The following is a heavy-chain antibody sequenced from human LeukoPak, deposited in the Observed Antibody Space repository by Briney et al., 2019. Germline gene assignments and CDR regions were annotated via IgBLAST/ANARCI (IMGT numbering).Heavy chain of an antibody. CDR3: ARLVHDYYGFWSGYSSRMDV. CDR2: ITAIFRTT. Sequence: ASVKVSCKTSGGTFNSYAISWVRQAPGQGLEWMGGITAIFRTTNYAQKFQGRVTITADESTSTAYMELSSLRSEDTAVYYCARLVHDYYGFWSGYSSRMDVWSQGTTVTVSS. V-gene: IGHV1-69*13. D-gene: IGHD3-3*01. CDR1: GGTFNSYA. J-gene: IGHJ6*02.